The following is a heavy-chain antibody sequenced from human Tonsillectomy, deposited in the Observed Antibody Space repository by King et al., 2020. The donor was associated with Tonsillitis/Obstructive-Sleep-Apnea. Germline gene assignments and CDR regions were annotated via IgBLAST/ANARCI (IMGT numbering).Heavy chain of an antibody. J-gene: IGHJ4*02. CDR3: AKSLWEQWLVRPFDY. Sequence: VQLVESGGGVVQPGRSLRLSCAASGFTSVTNACPGFPQPQAKGRGGWQFLQLVGGKKNYADPVKGRFTISRDNSKNTLYLQMNSLRAEDTAVYYCAKSLWEQWLVRPFDYWGQGTLVTVSS. V-gene: IGHV3-30*18. CDR2: LQLVGGKK. CDR1: GFTSVTNA. D-gene: IGHD6-19*01.